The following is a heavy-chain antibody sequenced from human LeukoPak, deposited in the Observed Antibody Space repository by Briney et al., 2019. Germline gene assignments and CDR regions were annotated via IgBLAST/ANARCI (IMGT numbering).Heavy chain of an antibody. CDR1: GYTFTGYY. CDR2: INPNSGGT. Sequence: ASVKVSCKASGYTFTGYYMHWVRQAPGQGLEWMGWINPNSGGTNYAQKFQGRVTMTRNTSISTAYMELSSLRSEDTAVYYCARGRDGYNFDYWGQGTLVTVSS. V-gene: IGHV1-2*02. CDR3: ARGRDGYNFDY. D-gene: IGHD5-24*01. J-gene: IGHJ4*02.